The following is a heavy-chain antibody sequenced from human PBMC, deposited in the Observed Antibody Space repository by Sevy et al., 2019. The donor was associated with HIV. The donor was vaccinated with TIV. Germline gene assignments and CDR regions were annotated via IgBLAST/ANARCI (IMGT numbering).Heavy chain of an antibody. CDR3: ARGANYYDSSGYYYA. Sequence: GGSLRLSCAASGFTFSDYYMSWIRQAPGKGLEWVSYISSSSSYTNYADSVKGRFTISRDNAKNSLYLQMNSLRAEDTAVYYWARGANYYDSSGYYYAWGQGTLVTVSS. V-gene: IGHV3-11*05. CDR2: ISSSSSYT. CDR1: GFTFSDYY. D-gene: IGHD3-22*01. J-gene: IGHJ4*02.